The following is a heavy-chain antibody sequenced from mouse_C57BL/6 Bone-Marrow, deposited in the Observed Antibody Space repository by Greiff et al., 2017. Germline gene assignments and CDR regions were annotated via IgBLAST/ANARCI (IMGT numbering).Heavy chain of an antibody. CDR1: GYTFTSYW. V-gene: IGHV1-55*01. D-gene: IGHD2-5*01. CDR2: IYPGSGST. Sequence: QVQLQQSGAELVKPGASVKMSCKASGYTFTSYWITWVKQRPGQGLEWIGDIYPGSGSTNYNEKFKSKATLTVDTSSSTAYMQLSSLTSEDSAVYYCARSYSSYWYFDVWGTGTTVTVSS. J-gene: IGHJ1*03. CDR3: ARSYSSYWYFDV.